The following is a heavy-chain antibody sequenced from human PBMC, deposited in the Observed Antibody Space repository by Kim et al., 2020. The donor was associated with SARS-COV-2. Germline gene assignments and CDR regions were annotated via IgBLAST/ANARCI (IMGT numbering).Heavy chain of an antibody. CDR3: GRGRGGGNCYEGC. Sequence: GGSLRLSCAASGITFSNYWMNWVRQAPGKGLEWVANIKGDGTEKYYVDSVKGRFTISRDNAKNSLYLQMNSLRAEDTAVYFCGRGRGGGNCYEGCWGQGTLVTVSS. CDR2: IKGDGTEK. J-gene: IGHJ4*02. V-gene: IGHV3-7*01. D-gene: IGHD2-21*02. CDR1: GITFSNYW.